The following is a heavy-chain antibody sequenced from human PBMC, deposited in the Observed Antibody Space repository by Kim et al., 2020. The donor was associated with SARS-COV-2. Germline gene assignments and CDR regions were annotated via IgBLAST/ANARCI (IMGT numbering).Heavy chain of an antibody. V-gene: IGHV1-46*01. CDR3: ARVPFRDYDSSGPFDY. J-gene: IGHJ4*02. D-gene: IGHD3-22*01. Sequence: KCQGRVNMTRDTSTSTVYMELSSLRSEDTAVYYCARVPFRDYDSSGPFDYWGQGTLVTVSS.